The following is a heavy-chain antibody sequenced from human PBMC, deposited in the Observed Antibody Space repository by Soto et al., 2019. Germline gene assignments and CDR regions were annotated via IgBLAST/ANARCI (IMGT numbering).Heavy chain of an antibody. D-gene: IGHD2-2*01. J-gene: IGHJ6*02. CDR2: IYPGDSDT. V-gene: IGHV5-51*01. CDR1: GYSFTSYW. CDR3: ARNGVYCSSTSCSYYYYYGMDV. Sequence: PGESLKISCKGSGYSFTSYWIGWVRQMPGKGLEWMGIIYPGDSDTRYSPSFQGQVTISADKSISTAYLQWSSLKASDTAMYYCARNGVYCSSTSCSYYYYYGMDVWGQGTTVTVS.